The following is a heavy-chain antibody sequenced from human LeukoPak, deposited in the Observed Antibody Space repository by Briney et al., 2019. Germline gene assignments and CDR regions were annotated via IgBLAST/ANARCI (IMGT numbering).Heavy chain of an antibody. J-gene: IGHJ4*02. CDR1: GFTFSSYS. D-gene: IGHD3-22*01. Sequence: GGSLRLSCAASGFTFSSYSMNWVRQAPGKGLEWVSSISSSSSYIYYADSVKGRFTISRDNAKNSLYLQMNSLRAEDTAVYYCARDYYDSSGYYYGLFDYWGQGTLVTASS. CDR3: ARDYYDSSGYYYGLFDY. CDR2: ISSSSSYI. V-gene: IGHV3-21*01.